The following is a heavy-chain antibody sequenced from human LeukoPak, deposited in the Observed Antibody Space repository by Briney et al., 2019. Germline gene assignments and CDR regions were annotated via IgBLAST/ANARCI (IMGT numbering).Heavy chain of an antibody. CDR1: GYSISSGYY. Sequence: PSETLSLTCAVSGYSISSGYYWGWIRQPPGKGLEWIGSIYHSGSTYYNPSLKSRVAMSVDTSKNQFSLKLSSVTAADTAVYYCARGQVYFDYWGQGTLVTVSP. CDR3: ARGQVYFDY. CDR2: IYHSGST. V-gene: IGHV4-38-2*01. J-gene: IGHJ4*02.